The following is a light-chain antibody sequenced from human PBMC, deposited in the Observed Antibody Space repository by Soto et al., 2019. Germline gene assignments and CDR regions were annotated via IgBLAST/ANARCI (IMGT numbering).Light chain of an antibody. V-gene: IGKV3-20*01. CDR3: XXXXXSXXT. Sequence: EIVLTQSPGTLSLSPGERATLSCRASQSVSSSYLAWYQQKPGQAPRLLIYGASSRATGIPDRFSGSGSGXXXXXXISXXEPXXXXXXXXXXXXXSXXTFGPGTKVDIK. CDR1: QSVSSSY. CDR2: GAS. J-gene: IGKJ3*01.